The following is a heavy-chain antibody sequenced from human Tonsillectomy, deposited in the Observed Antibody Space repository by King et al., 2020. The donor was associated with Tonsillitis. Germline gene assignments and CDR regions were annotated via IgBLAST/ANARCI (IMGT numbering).Heavy chain of an antibody. CDR3: ARDRKSVAGYYFDY. CDR2: IYSGGST. Sequence: QLVQSGGGLIRPGGSLRLSCAASGFTVSSNYMSWVRQAPGKGLEWVSVIYSGGSTYYADSVKGRFTISRDNSKNTLYLQMNSLRAEDTAVYYCARDRKSVAGYYFDYWGQGTLVTVSS. D-gene: IGHD6-19*01. V-gene: IGHV3-53*01. J-gene: IGHJ4*02. CDR1: GFTVSSNY.